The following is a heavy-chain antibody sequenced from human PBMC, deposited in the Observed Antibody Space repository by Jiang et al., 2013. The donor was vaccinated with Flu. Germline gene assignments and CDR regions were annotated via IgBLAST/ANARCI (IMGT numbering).Heavy chain of an antibody. V-gene: IGHV4-61*02. D-gene: IGHD6-19*01. J-gene: IGHJ5*02. CDR2: IYTSGST. Sequence: GSGLVKPSQTLSLTCTVSGGSISSGSYYWSWIRQPAGKGLEWIGRIYTSGSTNYNPSLKSRVTISVDTSKNQFSLKLSSVTAADTAVYYCARDWTAVAGTGNQNNWFDPWGQGTLVTVSS. CDR3: ARDWTAVAGTGNQNNWFDP. CDR1: GGSISSGSYY.